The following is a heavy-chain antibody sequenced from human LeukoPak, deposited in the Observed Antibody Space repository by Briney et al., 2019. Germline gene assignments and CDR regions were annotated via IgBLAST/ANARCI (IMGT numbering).Heavy chain of an antibody. CDR2: IYTSGST. J-gene: IGHJ3*02. Sequence: PSQTLSLTCTVSGGSISSGSDYWSWIRQPAGKGLEWIGRIYTSGSTNYNASLKSRVTISVDTSKHQFSLKLRSVTAADTAVYYCARDGSGYDPDAFDIWGQGTMVTVSS. D-gene: IGHD5-12*01. CDR3: ARDGSGYDPDAFDI. CDR1: GGSISSGSDY. V-gene: IGHV4-61*02.